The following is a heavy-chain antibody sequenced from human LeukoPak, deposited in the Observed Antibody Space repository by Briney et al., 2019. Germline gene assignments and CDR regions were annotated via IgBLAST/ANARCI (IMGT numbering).Heavy chain of an antibody. Sequence: PSETLSLTCTVSGGSISSYYWSWIRQPPGKGLEWIGYIYYSGSTNYNPSLKSRVTISVDTSKNQFSLKLSSVTAADTAVYYCAREVSYYDSSGYYGGNWFDPWGQGTLVTVSS. J-gene: IGHJ5*02. D-gene: IGHD3-22*01. CDR3: AREVSYYDSSGYYGGNWFDP. CDR2: IYYSGST. V-gene: IGHV4-59*01. CDR1: GGSISSYY.